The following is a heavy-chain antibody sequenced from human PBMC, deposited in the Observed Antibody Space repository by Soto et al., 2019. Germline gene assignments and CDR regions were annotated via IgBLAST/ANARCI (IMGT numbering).Heavy chain of an antibody. Sequence: GASVKVSCKVSGYTLTESSMHWVRQAPGKGLEWMGGFDPEDGETIYAQKFQGRVTMTEDTSTDTAYMELSSLRSEDTAVYYCATDWGYSGYGYFDYWGQGTLVTVSS. D-gene: IGHD5-12*01. J-gene: IGHJ4*02. CDR2: FDPEDGET. CDR3: ATDWGYSGYGYFDY. CDR1: GYTLTESS. V-gene: IGHV1-24*01.